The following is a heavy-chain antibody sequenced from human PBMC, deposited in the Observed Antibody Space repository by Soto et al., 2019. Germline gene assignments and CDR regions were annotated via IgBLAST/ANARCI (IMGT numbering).Heavy chain of an antibody. CDR1: GYTFTSYA. D-gene: IGHD3-9*01. J-gene: IGHJ5*02. V-gene: IGHV1-3*01. CDR2: INAGNGNT. Sequence: GASVKVSCKASGYTFTSYAMHWVRQAPGQRLEWMGWINAGNGNTKYSQKFQGRVTITRDTSASTAYMELSSLRSEDTAVYYCAKDMADILTGYSLNWFDPWGQGTLVTVSS. CDR3: AKDMADILTGYSLNWFDP.